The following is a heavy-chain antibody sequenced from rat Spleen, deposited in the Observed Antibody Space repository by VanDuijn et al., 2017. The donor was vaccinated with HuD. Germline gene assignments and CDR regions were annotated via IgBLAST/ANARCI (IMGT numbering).Heavy chain of an antibody. CDR1: GFTFNNYW. V-gene: IGHV5-29*01. Sequence: EVQLVESGGGLVQPGGSLKLSCVASGFTFNNYWMTWVRQAPTKGLEWVATISYDGSSTYYRDSVKGRFTISRNNTKSTLYLQMDSLRSEDTATYYCARIIYYYVSGGWYFDFWGPGTMVTVSS. CDR2: ISYDGSST. D-gene: IGHD1-12*01. CDR3: ARIIYYYVSGGWYFDF. J-gene: IGHJ1*01.